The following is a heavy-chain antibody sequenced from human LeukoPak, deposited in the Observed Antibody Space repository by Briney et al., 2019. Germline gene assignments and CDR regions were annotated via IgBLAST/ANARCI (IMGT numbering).Heavy chain of an antibody. Sequence: GASVKVSCEASGYTFTYRYLHWVRQAPGQALEWMGWITPFNGNTNYAQKFQDRVTITRDRSMNTAYMELSSLRSEDTAMYYCARSDGVVAAFDIWGQGTMVTVSS. J-gene: IGHJ3*02. CDR2: ITPFNGNT. D-gene: IGHD2-15*01. CDR1: GYTFTYRY. V-gene: IGHV1-45*02. CDR3: ARSDGVVAAFDI.